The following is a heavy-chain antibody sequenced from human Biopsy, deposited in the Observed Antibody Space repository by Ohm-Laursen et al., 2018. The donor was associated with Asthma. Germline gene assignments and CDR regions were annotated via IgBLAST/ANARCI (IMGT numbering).Heavy chain of an antibody. V-gene: IGHV1-3*01. CDR1: GYTFIHFA. CDR3: ARTYYDFLTGQVNDAFAL. CDR2: INAGDGNT. J-gene: IGHJ3*01. D-gene: IGHD3-9*01. Sequence: ASVKVSYKASGYTFIHFAIHWVRQAPGQRLEWMGWINAGDGNTKYSQKFQGRVTITRDTSASTAYMDLRSLRSEDTAMYYCARTYYDFLTGQVNDAFALWGQGTMVTVSS.